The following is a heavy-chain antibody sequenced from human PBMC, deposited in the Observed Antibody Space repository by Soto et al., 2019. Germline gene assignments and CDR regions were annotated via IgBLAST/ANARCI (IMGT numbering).Heavy chain of an antibody. D-gene: IGHD2-8*02. CDR3: AKDLRVLARGIFDY. V-gene: IGHV3-64D*06. CDR2: ISTNGGST. Sequence: GGSLRLSCSASGFPFSTYAMHWVRQSPGKGLEYVSAISTNGGSTYYADSVKGRFTISRDNSKNTLYLQMSSLSAEDTAVYYCAKDLRVLARGIFDYWGQGIXATVSS. J-gene: IGHJ4*02. CDR1: GFPFSTYA.